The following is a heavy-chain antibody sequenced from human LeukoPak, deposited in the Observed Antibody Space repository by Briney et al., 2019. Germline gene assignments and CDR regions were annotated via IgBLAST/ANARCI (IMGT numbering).Heavy chain of an antibody. V-gene: IGHV3-30*02. J-gene: IGHJ5*02. CDR3: AKEFLGYSSSWFDP. CDR1: GFTFSSYG. CDR2: IRYDGSNK. Sequence: GGSLRLSCAASGFTFSSYGMHWVRQAPGKGLEWVAFIRYDGSNKYYADSVKGRFTISRDNSKNTLYLQMNSLRAEDTAVYYCAKEFLGYSSSWFDPWGQGTLVTVSS. D-gene: IGHD6-13*01.